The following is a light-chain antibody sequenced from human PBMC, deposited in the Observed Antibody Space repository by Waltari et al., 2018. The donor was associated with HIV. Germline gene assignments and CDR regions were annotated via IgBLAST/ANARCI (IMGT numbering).Light chain of an antibody. CDR1: ESVHRT. CDR3: QQYHKWPET. Sequence: EMLMTQSQATLSVSPGGGPTVSCRPSESVHRTLAWFQQKPGQAPRLLFYAASTRATGPPDRFSASGSGTEFTLTISSLQSEDFALYFCQQYHKWPETFGQGTKLEIK. CDR2: AAS. V-gene: IGKV3-15*01. J-gene: IGKJ2*01.